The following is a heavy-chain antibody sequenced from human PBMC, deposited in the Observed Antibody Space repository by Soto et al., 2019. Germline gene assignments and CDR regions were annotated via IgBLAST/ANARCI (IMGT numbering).Heavy chain of an antibody. Sequence: QVQLQESGPGLVKPSETLSLTCAVSGDSISSYYCMWIRQPPGKGLESIGYLYYGRGGNYNPSRNSRVTLSVDTSTNQCSLTLSSMAAADTAVYYCALPSMAVVPEYWGQGTLVSVSS. CDR2: LYYGRGG. D-gene: IGHD3-22*01. CDR1: GDSISSYY. V-gene: IGHV4-59*01. J-gene: IGHJ4*02. CDR3: ALPSMAVVPEY.